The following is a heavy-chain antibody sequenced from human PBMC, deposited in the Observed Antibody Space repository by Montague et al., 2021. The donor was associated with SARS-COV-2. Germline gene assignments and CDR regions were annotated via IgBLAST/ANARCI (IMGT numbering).Heavy chain of an antibody. D-gene: IGHD2-2*02. Sequence: SETLSLTCAVAVRSICRSSYYWSWIPQLPAKVLEWIGSLSSSWSTYYNPSLKSRVTISVDTSKNQFSLKLSSVTAADTAVYYCARHYGVVVPAAIYYYYGMDVWGQGTTVTVSS. CDR3: ARHYGVVVPAAIYYYYGMDV. J-gene: IGHJ6*02. CDR2: LSSSWST. V-gene: IGHV4-39*01. CDR1: VRSICRSSYY.